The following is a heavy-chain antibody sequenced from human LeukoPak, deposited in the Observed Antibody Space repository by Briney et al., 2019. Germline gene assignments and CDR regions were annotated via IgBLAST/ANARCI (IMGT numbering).Heavy chain of an antibody. V-gene: IGHV3-30*01. Sequence: GRSLRLSCAASGFTFSSYAMHWVRQAPGKGLEWVAVISYDGSNKYYADSVKGRFTISRDNSKNTLYLQVNSLRAEDTAVYYCASWYYYDSSGYYHWGQGTLVTVSS. CDR1: GFTFSSYA. J-gene: IGHJ5*02. CDR3: ASWYYYDSSGYYH. CDR2: ISYDGSNK. D-gene: IGHD3-22*01.